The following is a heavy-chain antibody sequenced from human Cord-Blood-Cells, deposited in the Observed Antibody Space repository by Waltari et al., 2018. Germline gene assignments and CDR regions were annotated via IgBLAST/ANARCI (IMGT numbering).Heavy chain of an antibody. CDR2: IYWNDDK. D-gene: IGHD6-13*01. Sequence: QITLKESGPTLVKPTQTLTLNCTFSGFSPSPSVVGVGWIRQPPGKALEWLALIYWNDDKRYSPSLKSRLTITKDTSKNQVVLTMTNMDPVDTATYYCAHIVHWAELSSSWFFFDYWGQGTLVTVSS. CDR3: AHIVHWAELSSSWFFFDY. J-gene: IGHJ4*02. CDR1: GFSPSPSVVG. V-gene: IGHV2-5*01.